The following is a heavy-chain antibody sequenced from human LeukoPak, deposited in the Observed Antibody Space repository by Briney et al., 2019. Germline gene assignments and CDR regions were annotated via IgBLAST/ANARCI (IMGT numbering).Heavy chain of an antibody. J-gene: IGHJ4*02. CDR2: LYLSRTT. CDR3: ARVRGGYSDGYFFDY. V-gene: IGHV4-39*01. CDR1: GGSISGGSHH. Sequence: PSETLSLTCTVSGGSISGGSHHWGWFRQSPGKGLEWIGSLYLSRTTYYNPSLNSRVTISVDTSKNQFSLKPSFVTAADTAVYYCARVRGGYSDGYFFDYWGQGTLVTVSS. D-gene: IGHD5-18*01.